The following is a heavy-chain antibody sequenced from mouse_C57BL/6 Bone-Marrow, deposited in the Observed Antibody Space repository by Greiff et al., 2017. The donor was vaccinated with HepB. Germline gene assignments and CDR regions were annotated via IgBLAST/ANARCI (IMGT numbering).Heavy chain of an antibody. CDR1: GYTFTDYY. CDR2: IYPGSGNT. V-gene: IGHV1-76*01. D-gene: IGHD2-1*01. Sequence: LEESGAELVRPGASVKLSCKASGYTFTDYYINWVKQRPGQGLEWIARIYPGSGNTYYNEKFKGKATLTAEKSSSTAYMQLSSLTSEDSAVYFCARCYGNYGFAYWGQGTLVTVSA. J-gene: IGHJ3*01. CDR3: ARCYGNYGFAY.